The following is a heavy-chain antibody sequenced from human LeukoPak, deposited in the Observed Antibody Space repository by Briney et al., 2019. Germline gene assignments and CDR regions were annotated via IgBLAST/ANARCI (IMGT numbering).Heavy chain of an antibody. CDR3: ATNPYLHFWSGYPYYFDY. CDR1: GGSISSYY. J-gene: IGHJ4*02. CDR2: IYTSGST. D-gene: IGHD3-3*02. Sequence: SETLSLICTDSGGSISSYYWSWIRQPPGEGLEWIGYIYTSGSTNYNPSLKSRVTISVDTSKNQLSLKLSSVTAAATAVYYCATNPYLHFWSGYPYYFDYWGQGTLVTVSS. V-gene: IGHV4-4*09.